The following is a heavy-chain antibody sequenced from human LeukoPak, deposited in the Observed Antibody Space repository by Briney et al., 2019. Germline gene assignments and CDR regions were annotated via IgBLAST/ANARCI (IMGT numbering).Heavy chain of an antibody. CDR2: IYHSGST. Sequence: SETLSRTCTVSGYSISSDYYWGWIRQPPGKGLEWSGSIYHSGSTYYNPSLKSRVTRAVATPKNQFSLRMSIVTAADTAVYYCARHRGYSYGYIAYWGQGTLVTVSS. V-gene: IGHV4-38-2*02. CDR3: ARHRGYSYGYIAY. D-gene: IGHD5-18*01. CDR1: GYSISSDYY. J-gene: IGHJ4*02.